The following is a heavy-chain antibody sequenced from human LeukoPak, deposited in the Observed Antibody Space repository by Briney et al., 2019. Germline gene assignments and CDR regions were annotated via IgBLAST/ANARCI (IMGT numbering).Heavy chain of an antibody. J-gene: IGHJ6*02. CDR2: ISTSSSYI. Sequence: PGGSLRLSCTASGFTFNGYSMNWVRQAPGKGLEWVSSISTSSSYIYYADSVKGRFTISRNNPKNSLYLQMNSLRAEDTAVYYCARDSGPAMDYYYYGMDVWGQGTTVTVSS. V-gene: IGHV3-21*01. D-gene: IGHD5-18*01. CDR1: GFTFNGYS. CDR3: ARDSGPAMDYYYYGMDV.